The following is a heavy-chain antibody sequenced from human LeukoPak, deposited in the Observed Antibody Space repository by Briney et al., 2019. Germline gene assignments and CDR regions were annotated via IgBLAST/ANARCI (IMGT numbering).Heavy chain of an antibody. J-gene: IGHJ4*02. V-gene: IGHV4-30-4*01. D-gene: IGHD3-22*01. CDR3: ARWATYYYDSSGYYPGGFDY. CDR2: IYYSGST. CDR1: GGSISSGDYY. Sequence: PSETLSLTCTVSGGSISSGDYYWSWIRQPPGKGLEWIGYIYYSGSTYYNPSLKSRVTISVDTSKNQLSLKLSSVTAADTAVYYCARWATYYYDSSGYYPGGFDYWGQGTLVTVSS.